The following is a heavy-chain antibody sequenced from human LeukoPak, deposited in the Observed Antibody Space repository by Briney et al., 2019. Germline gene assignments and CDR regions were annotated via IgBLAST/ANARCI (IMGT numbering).Heavy chain of an antibody. CDR1: GYTFTGYY. J-gene: IGHJ4*02. V-gene: IGHV1-2*02. CDR3: ARDPPLVGANNYFDY. D-gene: IGHD1-26*01. CDR2: INPNSGGT. Sequence: ASVKVSCKASGYTFTGYYTHWVRQAPGQGLEWMGWINPNSGGTNYAQKFQGRVTMTRDTSISTAYMELSRLRSDDTAVYYCARDPPLVGANNYFDYWGQGTLVTVSS.